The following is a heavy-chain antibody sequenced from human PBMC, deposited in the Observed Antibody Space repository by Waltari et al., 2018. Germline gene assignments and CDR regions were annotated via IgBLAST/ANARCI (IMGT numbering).Heavy chain of an antibody. CDR3: ARVTVIAAAGTDY. J-gene: IGHJ4*02. CDR2: INPNSGGT. CDR1: GYTFTGYY. D-gene: IGHD6-13*01. V-gene: IGHV1-2*02. Sequence: QVQLVQSGAEVRKPGSSVKVSCKASGYTFTGYYMHWVRQAPGQGLEWMGWINPNSGGTNYAQKFQGRVTMTRDTSISTAYMELSRLRSDDTAVYYCARVTVIAAAGTDYWGQGTLVTVSS.